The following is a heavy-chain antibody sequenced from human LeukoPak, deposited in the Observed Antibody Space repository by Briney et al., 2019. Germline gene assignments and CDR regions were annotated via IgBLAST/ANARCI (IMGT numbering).Heavy chain of an antibody. Sequence: ASVKVSCKASGYTFTSYYMHSVRQAPGQRLEWMGWINPNSGGTSYAQKFQGRVTMTRDTSISTAYMELSRLRSDDTAVYYCARDRKLWLHRSTGGYNWFDPWGQGTLVTVSS. V-gene: IGHV1-2*02. CDR2: INPNSGGT. CDR1: GYTFTSYY. D-gene: IGHD5-18*01. CDR3: ARDRKLWLHRSTGGYNWFDP. J-gene: IGHJ5*02.